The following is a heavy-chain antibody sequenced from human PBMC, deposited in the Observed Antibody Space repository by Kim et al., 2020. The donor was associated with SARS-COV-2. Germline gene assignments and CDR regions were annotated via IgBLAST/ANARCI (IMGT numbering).Heavy chain of an antibody. CDR3: ARDPPGPDYAFDL. V-gene: IGHV4-59*11. CDR1: GDNISHHH. Sequence: SETLSLTCIVFGDNISHHHWSWIRQPPGRGLEWIGHIYYNGATNSNPCLKSRVTISVDTSKNHFLLKLSSVTAADTAVYYCARDPPGPDYAFDLWGHGTMVTVSS. J-gene: IGHJ3*01. CDR2: IYYNGAT.